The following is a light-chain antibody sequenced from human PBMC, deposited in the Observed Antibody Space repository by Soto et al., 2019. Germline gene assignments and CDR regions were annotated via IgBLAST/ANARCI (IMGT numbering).Light chain of an antibody. CDR1: QDIRND. V-gene: IGKV1-6*01. CDR2: GAS. J-gene: IGKJ4*01. Sequence: AIQMTQSPSSLSASVGDSVTITCRASQDIRNDLGWFLQKPGKAPNLLIYGASSVHRGVPSRFSGSGSGSDFTLTISSLQSEDFATYYCLQTYNYPLTFGGGTRVEI. CDR3: LQTYNYPLT.